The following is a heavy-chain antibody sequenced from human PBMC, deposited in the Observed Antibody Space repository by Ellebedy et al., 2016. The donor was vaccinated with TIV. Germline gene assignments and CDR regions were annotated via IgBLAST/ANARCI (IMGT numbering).Heavy chain of an antibody. V-gene: IGHV3-23*01. CDR3: AKDKVFGDSRWEIDV. CDR2: ITAGGDKT. Sequence: GESLKISCAASGFTFSGYAMSWVRQAPGKGLEWVSGITAGGDKTYYADSGKGRFTISRDNSKNTLYLQMNSLRAEDTAVYYCAKDKVFGDSRWEIDVWGQGITVTVSS. CDR1: GFTFSGYA. D-gene: IGHD4-17*01. J-gene: IGHJ6*02.